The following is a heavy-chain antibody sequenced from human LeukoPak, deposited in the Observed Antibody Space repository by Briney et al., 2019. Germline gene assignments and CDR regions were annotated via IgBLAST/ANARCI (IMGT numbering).Heavy chain of an antibody. J-gene: IGHJ5*02. CDR3: AKDSLTGIAALGRPHWFDP. Sequence: PGRSLRLSCAASGFTFSSFGMHWVRQTPGKGLDWVAFISSDGGNKYYADSVKGRFTISRDNSKNTLYLQMNSLRVEDTATYYCAKDSLTGIAALGRPHWFDPWGQGALVIVSS. V-gene: IGHV3-30*18. D-gene: IGHD6-13*01. CDR1: GFTFSSFG. CDR2: ISSDGGNK.